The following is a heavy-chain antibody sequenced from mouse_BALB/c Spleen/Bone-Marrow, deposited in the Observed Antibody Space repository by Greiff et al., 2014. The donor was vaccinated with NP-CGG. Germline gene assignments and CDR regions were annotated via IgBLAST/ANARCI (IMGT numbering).Heavy chain of an antibody. CDR2: IAPGSGXX. Sequence: DLVKPGASVKLSCKASGYTFTSYWINWIKQRPGQGLEWIGRIAPGSGXXXXNEMXXGXXTLTVXTSSSTAYIQLSSLSSEDSAVYFXARFPFYXGXXXXXXXXXXXXTTLTVSS. D-gene: IGHD1-1*01. CDR3: ARFPFYXGXXXXXXXX. V-gene: IGHV1S41*01. J-gene: IGHJ2*01. CDR1: GYTFTSYW.